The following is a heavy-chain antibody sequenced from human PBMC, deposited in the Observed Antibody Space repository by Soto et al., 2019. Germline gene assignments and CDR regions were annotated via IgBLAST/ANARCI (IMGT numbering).Heavy chain of an antibody. V-gene: IGHV1-69*13. J-gene: IGHJ5*02. Sequence: ASVKVSCKESGGTFSSYAIAWVRQAPGQGLEWMGGIIPIFGIPNYAQKFQGRVAITADESTNTAYMELSSLRSDDTAVYYCAKAAQTRFNWNDLGNWFDPWGQGTLVTVSS. CDR1: GGTFSSYA. CDR3: AKAAQTRFNWNDLGNWFDP. D-gene: IGHD1-1*01. CDR2: IIPIFGIP.